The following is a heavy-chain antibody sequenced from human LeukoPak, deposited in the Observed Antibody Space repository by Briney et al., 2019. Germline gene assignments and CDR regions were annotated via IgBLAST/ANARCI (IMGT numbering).Heavy chain of an antibody. J-gene: IGHJ4*02. V-gene: IGHV3-23*01. CDR2: ISGSADNT. Sequence: QSGGSPRLSCTASGFTLSSYAMSWVRQAPGEGLEWVSTISGSADNTNYAEAVKGRFTISRDNSKNTMYLQMNSLRVEDTAVYYCAKQGFGCWGQGTLVTVS. CDR1: GFTLSSYA. CDR3: AKQGFGC.